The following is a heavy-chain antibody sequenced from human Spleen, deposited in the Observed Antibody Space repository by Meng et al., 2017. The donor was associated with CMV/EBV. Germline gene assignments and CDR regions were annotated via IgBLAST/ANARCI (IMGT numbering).Heavy chain of an antibody. CDR3: ARGLVDWELPRADDAFDI. J-gene: IGHJ3*02. Sequence: ASVKVSCKASGYTFTGYYMHWVRQAPGQGLEWMGWINPNSGGTNYGQKFQGRVTMTRDTSISTAYMELSRLRSDDTAVYYCARGLVDWELPRADDAFDIWGQGTMVTVSS. CDR1: GYTFTGYY. D-gene: IGHD1-26*01. CDR2: INPNSGGT. V-gene: IGHV1-2*02.